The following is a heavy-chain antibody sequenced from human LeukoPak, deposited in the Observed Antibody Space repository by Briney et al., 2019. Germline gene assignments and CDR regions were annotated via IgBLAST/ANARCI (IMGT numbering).Heavy chain of an antibody. J-gene: IGHJ6*04. CDR2: ISYDGSNK. D-gene: IGHD4-11*01. CDR3: ARGLPAGYYYYGMDV. Sequence: GGSLRLSCAASGFTFSSYAMHWVRQAPGKGLEWVAVISYDGSNKYYADSVKGRFTISRDNSKNTLYLQMNSLRAEDTAVYYCARGLPAGYYYYGMDVWGEGTTVTVSS. CDR1: GFTFSSYA. V-gene: IGHV3-30*04.